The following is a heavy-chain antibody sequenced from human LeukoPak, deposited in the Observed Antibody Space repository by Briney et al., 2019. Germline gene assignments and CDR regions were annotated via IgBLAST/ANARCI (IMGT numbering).Heavy chain of an antibody. V-gene: IGHV1-8*03. Sequence: GASVKVSCKASGYTFTSYDINWVRQATGQGLEWMGWMNPNSGNTGYAQKFQGRVTITRNTSISTAYMELSSLRAEDTAVYYCAKVKNWNYASPSDYWGQGTLVTVSS. D-gene: IGHD1-7*01. CDR2: MNPNSGNT. J-gene: IGHJ4*02. CDR1: GYTFTSYD. CDR3: AKVKNWNYASPSDY.